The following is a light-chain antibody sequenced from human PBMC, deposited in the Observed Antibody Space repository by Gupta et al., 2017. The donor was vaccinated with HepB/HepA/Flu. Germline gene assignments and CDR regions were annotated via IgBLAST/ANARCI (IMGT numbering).Light chain of an antibody. CDR2: GAS. CDR3: QQDNNRIT. V-gene: IGKV3-15*01. CDR1: QSVSSN. J-gene: IGKJ5*01. Sequence: EIVMTQSPATLSVSPGERATLSCRASQSVSSNLAWYQQKPGQAPRLLIYGASTRATGIPARFSGSGSGTEFTLTISSLQSEDFAVYYCQQDNNRITFGQGTRLEIK.